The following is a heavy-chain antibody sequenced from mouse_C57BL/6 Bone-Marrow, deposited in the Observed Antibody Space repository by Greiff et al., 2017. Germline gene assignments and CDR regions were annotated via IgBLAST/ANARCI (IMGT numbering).Heavy chain of an antibody. Sequence: EVKLVESGGGLVKPAGSLKLSCAASGFTFSSYAMSWVRQTPEKRLEWVATISDGGSYTYYPDNVKGRFTISRDNAKNNLYLQMSHLKSEDTAMYYCARDLKDYWGQGTSVTVSS. V-gene: IGHV5-4*01. CDR3: ARDLKDY. J-gene: IGHJ4*01. CDR1: GFTFSSYA. CDR2: ISDGGSYT.